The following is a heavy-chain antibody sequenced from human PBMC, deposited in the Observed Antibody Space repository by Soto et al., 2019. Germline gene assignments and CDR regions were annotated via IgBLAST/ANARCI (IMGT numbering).Heavy chain of an antibody. J-gene: IGHJ4*02. D-gene: IGHD1-26*01. CDR3: ARRWGRTFDY. Sequence: QVQLQESGPGLVKPSETLSLTCTVSGGSISSYYWSWIRQPPGKGLEWIGYIYYSGSTNYNPSLKSRVYLSVDTSNNQSHLRLSSVTAADTAGYYGARRWGRTFDYWGQGTLVTVSS. V-gene: IGHV4-59*08. CDR1: GGSISSYY. CDR2: IYYSGST.